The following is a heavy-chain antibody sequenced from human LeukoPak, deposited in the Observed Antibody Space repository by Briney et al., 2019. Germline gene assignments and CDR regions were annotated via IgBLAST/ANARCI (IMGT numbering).Heavy chain of an antibody. J-gene: IGHJ4*02. CDR3: ARRGHGYGSPFDY. CDR2: IYPDGNT. V-gene: IGHV3-66*04. CDR1: GFTVSSNY. Sequence: GRSLRLSCAASGFTVSSNYMNWVRQAPGKGPEWVSMIYPDGNTFYTNSVKGRFTISRDNSKNTLDLQMSSLRAEDTAVYYCARRGHGYGSPFDYWGQGTLVTVSS. D-gene: IGHD5-18*01.